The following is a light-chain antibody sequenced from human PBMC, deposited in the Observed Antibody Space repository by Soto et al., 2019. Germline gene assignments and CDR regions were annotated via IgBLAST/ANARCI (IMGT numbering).Light chain of an antibody. Sequence: QSVLTQPASVSGSPGQSITISCTGTLSNVGKFNLVSWYQQHAGKAPKLIIYEVSVRPSGVSNRFSGSKSGNTASLTISGLQAEDEADYYCCSYDGSTTARVFGGGTKLTVL. J-gene: IGLJ2*01. CDR1: LSNVGKFNL. CDR3: CSYDGSTTARV. CDR2: EVS. V-gene: IGLV2-23*02.